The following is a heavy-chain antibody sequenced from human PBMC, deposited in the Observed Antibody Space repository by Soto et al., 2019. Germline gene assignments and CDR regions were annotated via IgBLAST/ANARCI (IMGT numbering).Heavy chain of an antibody. V-gene: IGHV3-30*18. J-gene: IGHJ6*02. Sequence: QVQLVESGGGVVQPGRSLRLSCAASGFTFSSYGMHWVRQGPGKGLEWVAVISYDGSNKYYADSVKGRFTISRDNFKNTRYLHMNSLRAEDTALYYCAKDGNADYGDYDFYYYGMDVWGQGTTVTVSS. CDR3: AKDGNADYGDYDFYYYGMDV. D-gene: IGHD4-17*01. CDR1: GFTFSSYG. CDR2: ISYDGSNK.